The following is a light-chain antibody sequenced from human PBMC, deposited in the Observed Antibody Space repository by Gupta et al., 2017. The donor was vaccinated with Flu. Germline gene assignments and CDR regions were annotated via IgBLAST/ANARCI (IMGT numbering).Light chain of an antibody. V-gene: IGKV1-39*01. CDR2: AAS. J-gene: IGKJ1*01. Sequence: DIPMTQSPSSLSASVGDRVTITCRASQSISSYLNWYQQKPGKAPKLLIYAASSLQSGVPSRFSGSGSGTEFTLTISSLQPEDFATYYCQQRKSTPLTFGQGTKVEIK. CDR3: QQRKSTPLT. CDR1: QSISSY.